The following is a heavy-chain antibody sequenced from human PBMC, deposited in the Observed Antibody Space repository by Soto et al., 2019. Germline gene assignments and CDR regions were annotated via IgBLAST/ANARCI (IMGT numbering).Heavy chain of an antibody. Sequence: SAKGSCRASGGTFSSYAXSWVQQAPGQGLEWMGGIIPIFGTANYAQKFPGIVTITSDESTSTAYMELSSLRSEDTAVYYCARDWYYYDSSGYYPTPDAFDIWGQGTMLTVS. CDR3: ARDWYYYDSSGYYPTPDAFDI. D-gene: IGHD3-22*01. CDR2: IIPIFGTA. J-gene: IGHJ3*02. V-gene: IGHV1-69*13. CDR1: GGTFSSYA.